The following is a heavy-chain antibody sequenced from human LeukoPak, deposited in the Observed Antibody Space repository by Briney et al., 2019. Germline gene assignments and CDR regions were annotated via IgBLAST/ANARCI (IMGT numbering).Heavy chain of an antibody. V-gene: IGHV3-33*03. CDR2: IWYDGSNK. Sequence: GGSLRLSCAAPGFTFSSYAMHWVRQAPGKGLEWVAVIWYDGSNKYYADSVKGRFTISRDNSKNTLYLQMNSLRAEDTAVYYCAGGSSGYPPYWGQGTLVTVSS. J-gene: IGHJ4*02. CDR3: AGGSSGYPPY. CDR1: GFTFSSYA. D-gene: IGHD3-22*01.